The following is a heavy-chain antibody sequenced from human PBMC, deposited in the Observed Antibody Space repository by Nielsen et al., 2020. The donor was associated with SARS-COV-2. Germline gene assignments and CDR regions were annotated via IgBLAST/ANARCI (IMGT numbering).Heavy chain of an antibody. CDR1: GFTFSDHY. J-gene: IGHJ4*02. CDR3: ARDSATVTTDFDY. V-gene: IGHV3-11*06. D-gene: IGHD4-17*01. Sequence: GESLKISCAASGFTFSDHYMSWIRQAPGKGLEWVSYISSSGVYKYYADSVKGRFTISRDNAKNSLYLQMNSLRDEDTAVYYCARDSATVTTDFDYWGQGTLVTVSS. CDR2: ISSSGVYK.